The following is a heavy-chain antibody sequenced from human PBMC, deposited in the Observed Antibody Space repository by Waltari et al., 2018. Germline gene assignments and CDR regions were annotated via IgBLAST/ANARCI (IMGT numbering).Heavy chain of an antibody. CDR2: VSLGGTA. CDR1: GGSLGDYI. J-gene: IGHJ6*01. Sequence: QVLLQQWGAGLLKPSETLSLTCDISGGSLGDYIWTWIRQPPGKGLEWLGQVSLGGTARSNPAVKSRVTLSLDTSQRHFSLRLQSVTAADTAVYYCARGRNYDSTLGRNDSSHSGLDVWGQGSAVTVSS. V-gene: IGHV4-34*02. D-gene: IGHD3-3*01. CDR3: ARGRNYDSTLGRNDSSHSGLDV.